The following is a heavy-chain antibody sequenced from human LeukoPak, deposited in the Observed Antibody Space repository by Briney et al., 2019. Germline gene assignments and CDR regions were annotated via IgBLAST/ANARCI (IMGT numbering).Heavy chain of an antibody. CDR2: IIPIFGTA. V-gene: IGHV1-69*05. CDR3: ARKRYYYDSSGSYDAFDI. D-gene: IGHD3-22*01. J-gene: IGHJ3*02. CDR1: GGTFSSYA. Sequence: SVKVSCKASGGTFSSYAISWVRQAPGQGLEWMGRIIPIFGTANYAQKFQGRVTITTDESTSTAYMELSSLRSEDTAVYYCARKRYYYDSSGSYDAFDIWGQGTMVTVSS.